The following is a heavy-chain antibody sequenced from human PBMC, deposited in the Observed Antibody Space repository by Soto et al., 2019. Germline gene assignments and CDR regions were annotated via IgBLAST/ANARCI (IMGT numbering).Heavy chain of an antibody. CDR2: IGAYNGNT. CDR1: GYTFTSYG. V-gene: IGHV1-18*01. Sequence: ASVKVSCKASGYTFTSYGISWVRQAPGQGLEWMGWIGAYNGNTNYAQKLQGRVTMTTDTSTSTAYMELRSLRSDDTAVYYCARGGYYGSGVRPATFDIWGQGTMVTVSS. D-gene: IGHD3-10*01. CDR3: ARGGYYGSGVRPATFDI. J-gene: IGHJ3*02.